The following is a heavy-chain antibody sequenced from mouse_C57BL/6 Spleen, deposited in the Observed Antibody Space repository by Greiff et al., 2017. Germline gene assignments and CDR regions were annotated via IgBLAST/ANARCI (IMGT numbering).Heavy chain of an antibody. CDR2: INPSTGGT. J-gene: IGHJ2*01. CDR1: GYSFTGYY. CDR3: ARYTTDFDY. V-gene: IGHV1-42*01. D-gene: IGHD1-1*01. Sequence: EVKLQESGPELVKPGASVKISCKASGYSFTGYYMNWVKQSPEKSLEWIGEINPSTGGTTYNQKFKAKATLTVDKSSSTAYMQLKSLTSEDSAVYYCARYTTDFDYWGQGTTLTVSS.